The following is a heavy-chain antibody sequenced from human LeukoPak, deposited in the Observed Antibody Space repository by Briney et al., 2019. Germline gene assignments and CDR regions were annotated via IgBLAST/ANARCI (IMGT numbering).Heavy chain of an antibody. CDR1: GGSISSYY. CDR3: ACLTTADAFDI. D-gene: IGHD3-22*01. Sequence: TSETLSLTCTVSGGSISSYYWSWIRQPPGKGLEWIGYIYDSGSTNYNPSLKSRVTISVDTSKNQFSLKLSSVTAADTAVYYCACLTTADAFDIWGQGTMVTVSS. CDR2: IYDSGST. V-gene: IGHV4-59*01. J-gene: IGHJ3*02.